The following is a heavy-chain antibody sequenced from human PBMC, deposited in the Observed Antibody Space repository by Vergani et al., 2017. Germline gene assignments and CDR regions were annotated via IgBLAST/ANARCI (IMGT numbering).Heavy chain of an antibody. D-gene: IGHD4-23*01. Sequence: QVQLQQWGAGLLKPSETLSLTCAVYGGSFSGYYWSWIRQPPGKGLEWIGEINHSGSTNYNPSLKSRVTISVDTSKNQFSLKLSSVTAADTAVYYCARGEGGGNGFDYWGQGTLVTVSS. CDR3: ARGEGGGNGFDY. V-gene: IGHV4-34*01. CDR2: INHSGST. J-gene: IGHJ4*02. CDR1: GGSFSGYY.